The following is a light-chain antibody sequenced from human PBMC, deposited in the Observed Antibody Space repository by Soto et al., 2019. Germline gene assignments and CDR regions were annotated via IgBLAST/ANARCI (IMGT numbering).Light chain of an antibody. CDR1: QSINMH. V-gene: IGKV3-11*01. CDR2: DAS. CDR3: QQRSNWPPVT. Sequence: IKLTHSPATLSMYPEEIATLSCRASQSINMHLAWYRQKPGQAPRLLIYDASNRATGIPARFSGSGSGTDFTLTISSLEPEDFGVYYCQQRSNWPPVTFGGGGKVDIK. J-gene: IGKJ4*01.